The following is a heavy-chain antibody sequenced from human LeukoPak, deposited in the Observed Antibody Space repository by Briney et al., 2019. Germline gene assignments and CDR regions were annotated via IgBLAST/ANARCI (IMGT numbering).Heavy chain of an antibody. Sequence: GGSLRLSCAASGFIFSDYSMNWVRQTPGKGLEWVAYISSGGSTIYYADSVRGRFTISRDKSKNTLSLQMNSLRAEDTAVYYCAQQVGYCSSGSCYFTYWGQGTLVTVSS. D-gene: IGHD2-15*01. J-gene: IGHJ1*01. V-gene: IGHV3-48*01. CDR3: AQQVGYCSSGSCYFTY. CDR2: ISSGGSTI. CDR1: GFIFSDYS.